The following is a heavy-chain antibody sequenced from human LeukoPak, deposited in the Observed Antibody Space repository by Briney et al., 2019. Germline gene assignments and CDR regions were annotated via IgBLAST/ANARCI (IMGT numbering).Heavy chain of an antibody. CDR2: LYTSGET. CDR3: ARDDGSGSLFDY. V-gene: IGHV4-4*07. J-gene: IGHJ4*02. CDR1: GDSISGYY. D-gene: IGHD3-10*01. Sequence: SETLSLTCSVSGDSISGYYWSWLRQAAGEGLEWIGRLYTSGETNYNPSLKSRIAMSFDTSRNQFSLRLTSVTAADTAVYYCARDDGSGSLFDYWGQGTLVTVSS.